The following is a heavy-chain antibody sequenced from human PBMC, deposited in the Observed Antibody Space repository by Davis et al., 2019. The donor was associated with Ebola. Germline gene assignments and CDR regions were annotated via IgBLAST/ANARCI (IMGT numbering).Heavy chain of an antibody. CDR3: ARGLGYCSGGSCYPFDY. CDR1: GGSISSGGYS. J-gene: IGHJ4*02. CDR2: IYHSGST. Sequence: PSETLSLTCAVSGGSISSGGYSWSWIRQPPGKGLEWIGYIYHSGSTYYNPSLKSRVTISVDTSKNQFSLKLSSVTAADTAVYYCARGLGYCSGGSCYPFDYWGQGTLVTVSS. D-gene: IGHD2-15*01. V-gene: IGHV4-30-2*01.